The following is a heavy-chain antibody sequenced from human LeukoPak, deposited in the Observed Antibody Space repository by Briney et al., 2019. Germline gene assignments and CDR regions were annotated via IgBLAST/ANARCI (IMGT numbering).Heavy chain of an antibody. V-gene: IGHV3-15*01. CDR1: GSGFSDQY. J-gene: IGHJ4*02. D-gene: IGHD1-1*01. Sequence: GGSLRLSCAASGSGFSDQYMDWVRQAPGKGLEWVGRIKSKTDGGTTDYAAPVKGRFTISRDDSKNTLYMQMNSLKTEDTAVYYCTIDGGTTDFAYWGQGTLVTVSS. CDR2: IKSKTDGGTT. CDR3: TIDGGTTDFAY.